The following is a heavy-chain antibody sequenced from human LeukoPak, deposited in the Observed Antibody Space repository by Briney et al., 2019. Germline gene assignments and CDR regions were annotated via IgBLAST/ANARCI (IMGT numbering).Heavy chain of an antibody. CDR3: ANAQPQNYDFWSGYARQGIAAAAPFDY. D-gene: IGHD3-3*01. CDR2: ISDSGGNT. CDR1: GFTFSSYS. V-gene: IGHV3-23*01. J-gene: IGHJ4*02. Sequence: GGSLRLSCAASGFTFSSYSMSWVRQAPGKGLEWVSSISDSGGNTYYADSVKGRFTISRDNSKNTLYLQMNSLRAEDTAVYYCANAQPQNYDFWSGYARQGIAAAAPFDYWGQGTLVTVSS.